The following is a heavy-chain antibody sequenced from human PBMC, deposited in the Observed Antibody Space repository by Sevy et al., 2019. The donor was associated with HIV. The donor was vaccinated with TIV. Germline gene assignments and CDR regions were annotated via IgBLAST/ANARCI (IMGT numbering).Heavy chain of an antibody. Sequence: SETLSLTCTVSGGSITNNNYYWGWIRQSPGKGLEWIGTINYSWSTDYNPSLKSRVTVSVDTSKKQISLRLSSVTAADTTVYYCARHSLFTIFGVVIDPKMYYFDYWGQGTLVTVSS. CDR2: INYSWST. J-gene: IGHJ4*02. CDR1: GGSITNNNYY. CDR3: ARHSLFTIFGVVIDPKMYYFDY. D-gene: IGHD3-3*01. V-gene: IGHV4-39*01.